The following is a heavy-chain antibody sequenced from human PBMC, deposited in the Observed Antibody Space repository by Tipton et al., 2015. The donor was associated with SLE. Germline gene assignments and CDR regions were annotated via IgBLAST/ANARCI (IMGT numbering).Heavy chain of an antibody. CDR2: IYHSGST. D-gene: IGHD3-10*01. Sequence: TLSLTCTVSGGSISSHYWSWIRQPPGKGLEWIGEIYHSGSTHYNPSLKSRVTMSMDKSKNHFSLKLTSVTAADTAIYYCARDSGAIDYWGQGTLVTVSS. CDR1: GGSISSHY. CDR3: ARDSGAIDY. V-gene: IGHV4-59*11. J-gene: IGHJ4*02.